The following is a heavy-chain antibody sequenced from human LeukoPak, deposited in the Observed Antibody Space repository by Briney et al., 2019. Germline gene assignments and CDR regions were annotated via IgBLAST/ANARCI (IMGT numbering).Heavy chain of an antibody. CDR3: ARRARPGVGFGGAPRAFDI. J-gene: IGHJ3*02. D-gene: IGHD3-16*01. Sequence: SETLSLTCTVSGGSISSYYRSWIRQPPGKGLEWIGYIYYSGSTNYNPSLKSRVTISVDTSKNQFSLKLSSVTAADTAVYYCARRARPGVGFGGAPRAFDIWGQGTMVTVSS. CDR1: GGSISSYY. V-gene: IGHV4-59*12. CDR2: IYYSGST.